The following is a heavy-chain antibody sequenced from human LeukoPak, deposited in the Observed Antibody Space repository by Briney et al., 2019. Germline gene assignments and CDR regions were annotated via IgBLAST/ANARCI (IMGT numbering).Heavy chain of an antibody. J-gene: IGHJ4*02. V-gene: IGHV3-23*01. CDR3: AKWGDYDILTGYYVSDF. Sequence: ASLRLSCAASGFIFRNYAMSWVRQAPGKGLEWVSAITGSGDTTYYADSVKGRFTISRDNSKNTLYVEMNTLRAEDTAVYYCAKWGDYDILTGYYVSDFWGQGTLVTVSS. CDR2: ITGSGDTT. CDR1: GFIFRNYA. D-gene: IGHD3-9*01.